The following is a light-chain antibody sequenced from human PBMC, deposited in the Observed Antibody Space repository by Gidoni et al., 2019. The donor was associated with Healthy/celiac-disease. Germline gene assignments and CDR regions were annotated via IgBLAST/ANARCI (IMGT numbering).Light chain of an antibody. V-gene: IGKV3-11*01. J-gene: IGKJ2*01. CDR1: QSVSSY. CDR2: DAS. CDR3: QQRSNWPPGYT. Sequence: ELVLTQSPATLSLSPGERATLSCRASQSVSSYLAWYQQKPGQAPRLLIYDASNRATGLPARFSGSGSGTDFTLTISSLEPEDFAVYYCQQRSNWPPGYTFGQGTKLEIK.